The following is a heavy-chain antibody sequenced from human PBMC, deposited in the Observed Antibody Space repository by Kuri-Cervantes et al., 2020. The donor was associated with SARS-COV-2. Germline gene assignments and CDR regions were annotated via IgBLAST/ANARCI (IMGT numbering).Heavy chain of an antibody. D-gene: IGHD4-17*01. J-gene: IGHJ4*02. CDR1: GFTFNSYE. Sequence: GESLKISCAASGFTFNSYEMNWVRQAPGKGLEWLSYIGNTDSTTYYADSVKGRFTISRDNAKNLLYLQMNSLRAEDTALYYCARGLSQYGDPGFDFWGQGTLVTVSS. CDR2: IGNTDSTT. CDR3: ARGLSQYGDPGFDF. V-gene: IGHV3-48*03.